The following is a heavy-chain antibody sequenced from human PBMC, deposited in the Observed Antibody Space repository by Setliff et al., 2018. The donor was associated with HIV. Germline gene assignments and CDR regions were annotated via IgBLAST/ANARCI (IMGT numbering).Heavy chain of an antibody. J-gene: IGHJ5*02. V-gene: IGHV4-38-2*01. Sequence: SGTLSLTCAASGYSISSDYYWGWIRQPPGKGLEWIGSIYHSGNTYYNPSLKSRVTISVDASKSQFSLKVSSVTAADAAVYYCATSRVVVLRFDPWGQGTLVTVSS. CDR1: GYSISSDYY. CDR3: ATSRVVVLRFDP. CDR2: IYHSGNT. D-gene: IGHD3-22*01.